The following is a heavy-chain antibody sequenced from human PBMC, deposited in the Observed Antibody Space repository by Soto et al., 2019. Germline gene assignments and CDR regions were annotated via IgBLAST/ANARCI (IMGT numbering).Heavy chain of an antibody. V-gene: IGHV3-7*01. CDR2: IKRDGSEQ. CDR3: AGAAAGWL. J-gene: IGHJ6*02. Sequence: PGGSLRLSCAASGFTFSSYWMSWVRQAPGKGLEWVANIKRDGSEQYYVDSVKGRFTISRDNAKDSLYLQMNSLRAEDTAVYYSAGAAAGWLWGQGTTVTVSS. CDR1: GFTFSSYW. D-gene: IGHD6-19*01.